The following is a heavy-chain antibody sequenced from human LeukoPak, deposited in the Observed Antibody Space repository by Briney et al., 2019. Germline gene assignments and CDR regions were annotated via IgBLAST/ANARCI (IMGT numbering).Heavy chain of an antibody. Sequence: PGGSLRLSCAASGFTFDDYAMHWVRQAPGKGLEWVSGISWNSGSIGYADSVKGRFTISRDNAKNSLYLQMNSLRAEDTALYYCAKGISPYYGSGSSFDYWGQGTLVTVSS. J-gene: IGHJ4*02. CDR1: GFTFDDYA. D-gene: IGHD3-10*01. V-gene: IGHV3-9*01. CDR3: AKGISPYYGSGSSFDY. CDR2: ISWNSGSI.